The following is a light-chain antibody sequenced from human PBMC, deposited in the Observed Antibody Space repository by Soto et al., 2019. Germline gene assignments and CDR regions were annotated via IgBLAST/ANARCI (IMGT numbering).Light chain of an antibody. V-gene: IGKV3-20*01. CDR1: QSVSSSS. CDR3: QQFGGSPPSWT. J-gene: IGKJ1*01. CDR2: GAS. Sequence: ESVLTQSPGTLSLSPGERATLSCRASQSVSSSSLAWYQQKPGQAPRLLIYGASSRATGTPDRFSGSGSGTDFTLTISRLEPEDFAVYYCQQFGGSPPSWTFGQGTKVEI.